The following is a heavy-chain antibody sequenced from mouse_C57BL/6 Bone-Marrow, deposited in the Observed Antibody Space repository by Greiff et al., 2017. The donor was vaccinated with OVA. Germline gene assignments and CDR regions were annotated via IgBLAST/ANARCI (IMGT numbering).Heavy chain of an antibody. CDR2: IDPANGNT. D-gene: IGHD2-4*01. J-gene: IGHJ4*01. V-gene: IGHV14-3*01. CDR3: ARCGYDYDEEIDDYAMDY. Sequence: VQLQQSVAELVRPGASVKLSCTASGFNIKNTYMHWVKQRPEQGLEWIGRIDPANGNTKYAPKFQGKATITADTSSNTAYLQLSSLTSEDTAIYYCARCGYDYDEEIDDYAMDYGGQGTSVTVSS. CDR1: GFNIKNTY.